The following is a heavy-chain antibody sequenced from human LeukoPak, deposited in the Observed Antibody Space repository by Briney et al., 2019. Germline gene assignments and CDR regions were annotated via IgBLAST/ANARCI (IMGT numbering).Heavy chain of an antibody. V-gene: IGHV5-51*01. J-gene: IGHJ6*03. CDR1: RYSFTSYW. CDR2: IYPGDSDT. Sequence: GVSLQISFQGSRYSFTSYWIGWVRPMPGKGLGWMGIIYPGDSDTRYSPSFQGQVTISADKSISTAYLQWSSLKASDTAMYYCARRGNDYYYMDVWGKGTTVTVSS. D-gene: IGHD4-23*01. CDR3: ARRGNDYYYMDV.